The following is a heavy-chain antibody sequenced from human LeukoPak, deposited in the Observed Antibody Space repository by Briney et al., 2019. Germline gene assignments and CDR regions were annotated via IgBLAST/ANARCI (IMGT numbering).Heavy chain of an antibody. V-gene: IGHV4-61*02. CDR2: IYATGNT. D-gene: IGHD4-23*01. J-gene: IGHJ5*02. Sequence: PSETLSLTCSVSGGSMRSDSSFWSWIRQPAGKGWEWIGRIYATGNTNYNPSLERRVTISVDTSKNQFFLELTSVTAADPAVYYCARELGSDYGGYSPWGQGTLVTVSS. CDR1: GGSMRSDSSF. CDR3: ARELGSDYGGYSP.